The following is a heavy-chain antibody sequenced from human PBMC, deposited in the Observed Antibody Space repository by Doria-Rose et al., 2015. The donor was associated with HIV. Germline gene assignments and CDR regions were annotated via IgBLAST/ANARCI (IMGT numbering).Heavy chain of an antibody. D-gene: IGHD3-10*01. CDR2: ISSSGTN. CDR3: ARARNYGFPHFFDL. CDR1: GDSISSGDSF. J-gene: IGHJ4*02. V-gene: IGHV4-30-4*01. Sequence: QVQLQESGPGLVRPSQTLSLTCTVLGDSISSGDSFWSWIRQPPGKGPEWIGYISSSGTNHYYPSLRGRLTISLDASKNQFSLNLNSVTAADTAVYYCARARNYGFPHFFDLWGQGTLVTVSS.